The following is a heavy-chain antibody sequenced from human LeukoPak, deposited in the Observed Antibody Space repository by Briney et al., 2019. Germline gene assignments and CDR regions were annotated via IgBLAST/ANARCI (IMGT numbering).Heavy chain of an antibody. CDR1: GFTFSSYS. D-gene: IGHD3-22*01. J-gene: IGHJ4*02. CDR3: ARSNFDGSGNYFYDY. Sequence: PGGSLRLSCAASGFTFSSYSMSWVRQAPGKGLEWVSSISGSSHDIHYADSVKGRFTISRDNAKNSLYLQMNSLRDEDTAVYYCARSNFDGSGNYFYDYWGQGTLVTVSS. CDR2: ISGSSHDI. V-gene: IGHV3-21*01.